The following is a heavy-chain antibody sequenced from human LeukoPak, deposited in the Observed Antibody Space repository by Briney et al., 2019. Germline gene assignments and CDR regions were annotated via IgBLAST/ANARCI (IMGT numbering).Heavy chain of an antibody. D-gene: IGHD3-16*02. J-gene: IGHJ4*02. Sequence: SGPTLVNPTQTLTLTCTFSGFSLSTSGVGVGWIRQPPGKALEWLALIYWNDDKRYSPSLKSRLTITKDTSKNQVVLTMTNMDPVDTATHYCAHSPDYDYVRGSYRFVRAFDYWGQGTLVTVSS. CDR3: AHSPDYDYVRGSYRFVRAFDY. V-gene: IGHV2-5*01. CDR1: GFSLSTSGVG. CDR2: IYWNDDK.